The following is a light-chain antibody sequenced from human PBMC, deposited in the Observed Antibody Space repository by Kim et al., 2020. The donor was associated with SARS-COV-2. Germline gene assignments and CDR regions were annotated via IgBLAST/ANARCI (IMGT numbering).Light chain of an antibody. CDR1: QSVSNS. V-gene: IGKV3-15*01. J-gene: IGKJ2*01. Sequence: LSVSLGERATLSCRASQSVSNSLAWYQHKPGQAPRLLIYGASTRATGIPARFSGSGSGTEFTLTISSLQSEDIAVYFCQQYGAWRAFGQGTKLEI. CDR2: GAS. CDR3: QQYGAWRA.